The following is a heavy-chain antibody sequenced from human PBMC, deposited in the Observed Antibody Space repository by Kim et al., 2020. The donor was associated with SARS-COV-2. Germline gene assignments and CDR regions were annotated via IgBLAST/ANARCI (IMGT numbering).Heavy chain of an antibody. Sequence: GGSLRLSCAAAGFTFSSYGMHGVRQAPGKGLEWVAVIWYDGSNKYYADSVKGRFTISRDNSKNTLYLQMNSLRAEDTAVYYCARDRLVGATSYGMDVWGQGTTVTVSS. J-gene: IGHJ6*02. CDR3: ARDRLVGATSYGMDV. V-gene: IGHV3-33*01. CDR2: IWYDGSNK. CDR1: GFTFSSYG. D-gene: IGHD1-26*01.